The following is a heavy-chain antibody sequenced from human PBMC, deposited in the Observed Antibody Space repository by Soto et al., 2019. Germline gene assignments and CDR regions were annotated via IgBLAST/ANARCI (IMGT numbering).Heavy chain of an antibody. CDR2: INPGNGYT. CDR1: GYTFTALP. D-gene: IGHD1-1*01. Sequence: QVYLVQSGAEVKKPGASVKLSCEASGYTFTALPIHWVRQAPGQRLEWMGWINPGNGYTEYSQKFQDRVTITRVTSASTAYLELNSLKSEDTAVYYCASRPGLEGGPFDFWGQVTLVTVTS. V-gene: IGHV1-3*01. J-gene: IGHJ4*02. CDR3: ASRPGLEGGPFDF.